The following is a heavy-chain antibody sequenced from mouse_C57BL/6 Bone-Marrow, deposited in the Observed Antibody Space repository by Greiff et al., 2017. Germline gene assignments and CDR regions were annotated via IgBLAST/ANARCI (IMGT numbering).Heavy chain of an antibody. V-gene: IGHV3-6*01. CDR1: GYSITSGYY. CDR2: ISYDGSN. Sequence: ESGPGLVKPSQSLSLTCSVTGYSITSGYYWNWIRQFPGNKLEWMGYISYDGSNNYNPSLKNRISITRDTSKNQFFLKLNSVTTEDTATYYCARGMWDVWYFDVWGTGTTVTVSS. D-gene: IGHD4-1*01. J-gene: IGHJ1*03. CDR3: ARGMWDVWYFDV.